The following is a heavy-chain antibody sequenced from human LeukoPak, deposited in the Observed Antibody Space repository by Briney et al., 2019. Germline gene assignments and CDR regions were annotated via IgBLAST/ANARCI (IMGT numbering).Heavy chain of an antibody. CDR2: INHSGST. J-gene: IGHJ5*02. V-gene: IGHV4-34*01. CDR3: ARGLRRYCSGGSCYPPYNWFDP. D-gene: IGHD2-15*01. CDR1: GGSLSGYY. Sequence: SETLSLTCAVYGGSLSGYYWSWIRQPPGKGLEWIGEINHSGSTNYNPSLKSRVTISVDTSKNQFSLKLSSVTAADTAVYYCARGLRRYCSGGSCYPPYNWFDPWGQGTLVTVSS.